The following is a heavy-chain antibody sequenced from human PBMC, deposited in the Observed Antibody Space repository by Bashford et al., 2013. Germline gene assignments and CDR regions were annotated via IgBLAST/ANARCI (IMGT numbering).Heavy chain of an antibody. CDR3: AKEHWESSEWATFDY. J-gene: IGHJ4*02. CDR2: VTNSGDTT. V-gene: IGHV3-23*01. D-gene: IGHD3-22*01. Sequence: VRQAPGKGLEWVSAVTNSGDTTFYADSVKGRFTISRYNSRNTLYLQMNSLRAEDTAIYFCAKEHWESSEWATFDYWGQGTLVTVSS.